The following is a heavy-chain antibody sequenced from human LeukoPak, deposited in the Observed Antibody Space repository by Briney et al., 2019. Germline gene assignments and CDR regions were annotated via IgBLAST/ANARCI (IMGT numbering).Heavy chain of an antibody. J-gene: IGHJ4*02. CDR3: ARAPGYGAAYYFDY. V-gene: IGHV3-53*05. CDR1: GFTVSSYY. Sequence: GGSLRLSCVASGFTVSSYYVSWVRQAPGKGLEWVSVIYSGGSTYYADSVEGRFTVSRDNSKNTLYLQMNSLRAEDTAVYYCARAPGYGAAYYFDYWGQGTLVTVSS. CDR2: IYSGGST. D-gene: IGHD1-1*01.